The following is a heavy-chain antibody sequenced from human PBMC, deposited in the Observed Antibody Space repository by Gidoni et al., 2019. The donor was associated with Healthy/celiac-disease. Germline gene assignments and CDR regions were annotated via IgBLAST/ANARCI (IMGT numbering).Heavy chain of an antibody. D-gene: IGHD1-26*01. CDR3: AITVGATPYFDY. CDR2: ISSSSSTI. V-gene: IGHV3-48*02. CDR1: GFTFSSYS. Sequence: EVQLVESGGGLVQPGGSLRLSCAASGFTFSSYSMNWVRPAPGKGLDWVSYISSSSSTIYYSDSVKGRFTISRDNAKNSLYLQMNSLRDEDTAVYYCAITVGATPYFDYWGQGTLVTVSS. J-gene: IGHJ4*02.